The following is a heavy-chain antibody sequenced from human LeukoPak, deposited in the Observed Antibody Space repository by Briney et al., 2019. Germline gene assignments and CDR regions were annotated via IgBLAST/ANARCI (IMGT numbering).Heavy chain of an antibody. V-gene: IGHV3-21*01. Sequence: GGSLRLSCAASGFTFSSYRMNWVRQAPGKGLEWVSPISSSSSYIYYGDSGKGRFTISRDNAKNSLYLQMNSLRAEQTAVYYCARDEVPSYYDSRGYYYYWGQGTLVTVSS. CDR2: ISSSSSYI. D-gene: IGHD3-22*01. CDR3: ARDEVPSYYDSRGYYYY. CDR1: GFTFSSYR. J-gene: IGHJ4*02.